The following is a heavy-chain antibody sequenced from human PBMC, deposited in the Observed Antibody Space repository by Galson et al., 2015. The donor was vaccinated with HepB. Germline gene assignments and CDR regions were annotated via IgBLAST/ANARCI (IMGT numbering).Heavy chain of an antibody. D-gene: IGHD2-15*01. J-gene: IGHJ4*02. CDR1: GYTLTNYH. CDR2: IFAGGGST. CDR3: ARETPDTYYFDY. V-gene: IGHV1-46*01. Sequence: SVKVSCKASGYTLTNYHFHWVRQAPGQGPEWMGKIFAGGGSTRYAERFQGRVTLTRDSSTSTIYMEVSNLRSDDTAVFYCARETPDTYYFDYWGQGTLVTFSS.